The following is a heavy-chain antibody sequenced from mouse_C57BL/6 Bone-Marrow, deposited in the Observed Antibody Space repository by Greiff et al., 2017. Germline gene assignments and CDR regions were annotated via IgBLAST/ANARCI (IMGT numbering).Heavy chain of an antibody. CDR3: TRNYYDYDGAYYFDY. D-gene: IGHD2-4*01. CDR1: GFTFSSYA. CDR2: ISSGGDYI. Sequence: EVMLVESGAGLVKPGGSLKLSCAASGFTFSSYAMSWVRQTPEKRLEWVAYISSGGDYIYYADTVKGRFTISRDNARNTLYLQMSSLKSEDTAMYYCTRNYYDYDGAYYFDYWGQGTTLTVSS. V-gene: IGHV5-9-1*02. J-gene: IGHJ2*01.